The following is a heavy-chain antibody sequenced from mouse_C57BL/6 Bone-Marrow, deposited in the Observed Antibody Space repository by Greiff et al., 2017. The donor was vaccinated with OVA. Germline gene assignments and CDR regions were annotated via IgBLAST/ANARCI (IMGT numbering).Heavy chain of an antibody. CDR3: TRDGYYAMDY. D-gene: IGHD2-3*01. CDR1: GFTFSSYA. J-gene: IGHJ4*01. CDR2: ISSGGDYI. V-gene: IGHV5-9-1*02. Sequence: LQQSGEGLVKPGGSLKLSCAASGFTFSSYAMSWVRQTPEKRLEWVAYISSGGDYIYYADTVKGRFTISRDNARNTLYLQMSSLKSEDTAMYYCTRDGYYAMDYWGQGTSVTVSS.